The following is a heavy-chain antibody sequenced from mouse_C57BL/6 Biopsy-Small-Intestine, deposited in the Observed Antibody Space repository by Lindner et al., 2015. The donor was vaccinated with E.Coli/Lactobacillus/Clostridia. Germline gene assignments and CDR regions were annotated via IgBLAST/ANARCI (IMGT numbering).Heavy chain of an antibody. J-gene: IGHJ4*01. CDR3: AREVYGNYGYYGMDY. D-gene: IGHD2-10*02. Sequence: VQLQESGGDLVKPGGSLKLSCAASGFTFSDYGMHWVRQAPEKGLEWVAYISSGSFTIYYTDTVKGRFTISRDNAKNTLFLQMTSLRSEDTAMYYCAREVYGNYGYYGMDYWGQGTSVTVSS. CDR2: ISSGSFTI. V-gene: IGHV5-17*01. CDR1: GFTFSDYG.